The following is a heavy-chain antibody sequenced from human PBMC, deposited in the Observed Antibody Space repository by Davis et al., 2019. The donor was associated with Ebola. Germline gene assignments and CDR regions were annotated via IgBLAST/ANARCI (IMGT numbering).Heavy chain of an antibody. D-gene: IGHD7-27*01. J-gene: IGHJ4*02. Sequence: PGGSLRLSCAASGFTFSSYGMHWVRQAPGKGLEWVAFIRYDGSNKYYADSVKGRFTISRDNSKNTLYLQMNSLRAEDTAVYYCAKGNSLTGDSGNFDYWGQGTLVTVSS. CDR3: AKGNSLTGDSGNFDY. CDR2: IRYDGSNK. V-gene: IGHV3-30*02. CDR1: GFTFSSYG.